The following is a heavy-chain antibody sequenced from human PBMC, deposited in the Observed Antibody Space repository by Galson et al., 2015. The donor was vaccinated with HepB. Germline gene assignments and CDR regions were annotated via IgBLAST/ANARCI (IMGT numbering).Heavy chain of an antibody. Sequence: LTCAVYGGSFSGYYWSWIRQTPGKGLEWIGEINHRGSANYNPSLKSRVTISVDTSKNQFSLRLSSVTAADTAVYYCARGCNPGRSEYYDFWSGYHTGIWFDPWGQVIRVTVSS. J-gene: IGHJ5*02. CDR3: ARGCNPGRSEYYDFWSGYHTGIWFDP. CDR1: GGSFSGYY. CDR2: INHRGSA. D-gene: IGHD3-3*01. V-gene: IGHV4-34*01.